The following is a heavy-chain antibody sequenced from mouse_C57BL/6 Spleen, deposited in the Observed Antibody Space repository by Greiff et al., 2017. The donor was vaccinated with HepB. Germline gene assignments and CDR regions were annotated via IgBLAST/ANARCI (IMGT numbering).Heavy chain of an antibody. CDR2: INPSSGYT. V-gene: IGHV1-4*01. J-gene: IGHJ1*03. Sequence: VQLQESGAELARPGASVKMSCKASGYTFTSYTMHWVKQRPGQGLEWIGYINPSSGYTKYNQKFKDKATLTADKSSSTAYMQLSSLTSEDSAVYYCARGYGYDWYFDVWGTGTTVTVSS. CDR1: GYTFTSYT. CDR3: ARGYGYDWYFDV. D-gene: IGHD2-2*01.